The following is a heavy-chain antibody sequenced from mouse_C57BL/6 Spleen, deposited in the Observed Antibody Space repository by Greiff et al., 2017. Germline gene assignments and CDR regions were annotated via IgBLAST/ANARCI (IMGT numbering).Heavy chain of an antibody. Sequence: QVQLQQPGAELVKPGASVKLSCKASGYTFTSYWMHWVKQRPGRGLEWIGRIVPNSGGTKYNEKFKSKATLTVDKPSSTAYMQLSSLTSEDSAVYYCAIYYGNSWFAYWGQGTLVTVSA. J-gene: IGHJ3*01. D-gene: IGHD2-1*01. V-gene: IGHV1-72*01. CDR3: AIYYGNSWFAY. CDR2: IVPNSGGT. CDR1: GYTFTSYW.